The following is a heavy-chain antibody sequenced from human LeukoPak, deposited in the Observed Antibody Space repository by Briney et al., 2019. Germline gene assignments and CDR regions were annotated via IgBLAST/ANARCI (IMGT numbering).Heavy chain of an antibody. D-gene: IGHD2-8*01. CDR2: VSLSGLT. Sequence: SETLSLTCGVSGGSISNTNWWSWVRQPPGQGLEWIGEVSLSGLTNYNPSLSSRVIMALDTSKNHLSLHLTSVTAADTAVYYCSRENGAFSPFGYWGQGYLVTVLS. J-gene: IGHJ4*02. CDR3: SRENGAFSPFGY. V-gene: IGHV4-4*02. CDR1: GGSISNTNW.